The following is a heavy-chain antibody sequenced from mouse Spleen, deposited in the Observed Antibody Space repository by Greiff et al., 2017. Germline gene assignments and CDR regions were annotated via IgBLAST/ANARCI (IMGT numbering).Heavy chain of an antibody. V-gene: IGHV5-9-2*01. CDR3: TRHREVMGTRGAMDY. D-gene: IGHD2-13*01. Sequence: EVKVVESGGGLVKPGGSLKLSCAASGFTFSNYGMSWVRQIPEKRLEWVATISGGGSYTYYPDSVKGRFTISRDNAKNNLYLQMSSLRSEDTALYYCTRHREVMGTRGAMDYWGQGTSVTVSS. CDR1: GFTFSNYG. CDR2: ISGGGSYT. J-gene: IGHJ4*01.